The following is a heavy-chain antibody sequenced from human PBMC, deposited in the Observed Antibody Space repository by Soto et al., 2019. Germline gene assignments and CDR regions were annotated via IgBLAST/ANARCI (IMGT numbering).Heavy chain of an antibody. D-gene: IGHD6-19*01. CDR2: MYHSGSS. CDR1: GGSVSNYY. CDR3: ARVSRLVLGY. V-gene: IGHV4-59*02. J-gene: IGHJ4*02. Sequence: PSETLSLTCTVSGGSVSNYYWSWIRQPPGKGLEWIGYMYHSGSSNYNPSLKRRVTISVDTSKNQVSLEVTSVIAADTAVYYCARVSRLVLGYWGQGTLVTVSS.